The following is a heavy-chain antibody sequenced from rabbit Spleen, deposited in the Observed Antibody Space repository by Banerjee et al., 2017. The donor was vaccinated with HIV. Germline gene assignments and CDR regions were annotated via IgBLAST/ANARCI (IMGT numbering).Heavy chain of an antibody. CDR2: IYAGSSGST. J-gene: IGHJ6*01. V-gene: IGHV1S40*01. CDR3: ARDAGTSFSTYGMDL. Sequence: QSLEESGGGLVKPGASLTLTCKASGFSFNSGYDMCWVRQAPGKGLEWIACIYAGSSGSTYSATWVKGRFTGSKASSTTVTLQMTSLTAADTATYFCARDAGTSFSTYGMDLWGPGTLVTVS. D-gene: IGHD8-1*01. CDR1: GFSFNSGYD.